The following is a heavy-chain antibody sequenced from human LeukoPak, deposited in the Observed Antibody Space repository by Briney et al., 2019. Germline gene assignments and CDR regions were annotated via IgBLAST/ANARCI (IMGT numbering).Heavy chain of an antibody. D-gene: IGHD3-10*01. CDR1: GFTLSSYW. J-gene: IGHJ1*01. CDR3: ARLDSDYYPEYFQH. CDR2: IKQDGSEK. V-gene: IGHV3-7*01. Sequence: PGGSLRLSCAASGFTLSSYWMSWVRQAPGKGLEGVANIKQDGSEKYYVDSVKGRFTISRDNAKNSLYLQMNSLRAEDTAVYYCARLDSDYYPEYFQHWGQGTLVTVSS.